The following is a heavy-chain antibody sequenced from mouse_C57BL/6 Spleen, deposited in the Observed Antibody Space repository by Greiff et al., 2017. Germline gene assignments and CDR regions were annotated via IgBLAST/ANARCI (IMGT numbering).Heavy chain of an antibody. Sequence: EVKVEESGGGLVKPGGSLKLSCAASGFTFSDYGMHWVRQAPEKGLEWVAYISSGSSTIYYADTVKGRFTISRDNAKNTLFLQMTSLRSEDTAMYYCARPYYYGSSYAMDYWGQGTSVTVSS. D-gene: IGHD1-1*01. CDR1: GFTFSDYG. J-gene: IGHJ4*01. CDR2: ISSGSSTI. CDR3: ARPYYYGSSYAMDY. V-gene: IGHV5-17*01.